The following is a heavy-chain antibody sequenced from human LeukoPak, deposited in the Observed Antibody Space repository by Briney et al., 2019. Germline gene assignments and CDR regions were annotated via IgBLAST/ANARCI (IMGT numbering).Heavy chain of an antibody. J-gene: IGHJ4*02. CDR1: GDSVSSGNYY. Sequence: SETLSLTCTVSGDSVSSGNYYWSWIRQPPGKGLEWNGYIYYSGSTKYNPSLKSRVTISVDTSKNQFSLKLSSVTAADTAVYYCARDAKNDYVWGSYLWGQGTLVTVSS. V-gene: IGHV4-61*01. D-gene: IGHD3-16*02. CDR2: IYYSGST. CDR3: ARDAKNDYVWGSYL.